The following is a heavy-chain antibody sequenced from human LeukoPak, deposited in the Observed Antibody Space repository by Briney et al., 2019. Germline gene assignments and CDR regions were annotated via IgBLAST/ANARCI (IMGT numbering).Heavy chain of an antibody. D-gene: IGHD5-12*01. V-gene: IGHV3-21*01. CDR2: ISGSSSYI. Sequence: GGSLRLSCAASGFTFSSYGMNWVRQAPGKGLEWVSSISGSSSYIYYTDSVKGRFTISRDNAKNSLYLQMNSLRAEDTAVYYCARDDTTSGYYEFGYWGQGTLVTVSS. CDR1: GFTFSSYG. CDR3: ARDDTTSGYYEFGY. J-gene: IGHJ4*02.